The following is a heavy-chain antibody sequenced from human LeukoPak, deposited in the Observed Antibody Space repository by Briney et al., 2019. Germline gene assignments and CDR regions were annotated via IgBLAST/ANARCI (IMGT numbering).Heavy chain of an antibody. Sequence: PSETLSLTCTVSGGSISSGSYYWSWIRQPAGKGLEWIGRIYTSGSTNYNPSLKSRVTISVDTSKNQFSLKLSSVTAADTAVYYCARIGWRPDYWGQGTLVTVSS. V-gene: IGHV4-61*02. CDR2: IYTSGST. CDR1: GGSISSGSYY. CDR3: ARIGWRPDY. J-gene: IGHJ4*02. D-gene: IGHD2-2*03.